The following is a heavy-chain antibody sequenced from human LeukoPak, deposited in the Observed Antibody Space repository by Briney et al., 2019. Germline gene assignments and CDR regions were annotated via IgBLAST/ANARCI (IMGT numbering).Heavy chain of an antibody. Sequence: AETLSLTCTVSGGSIRSYYWTWIRQPPGKGLEWTGYIYYTGTTNYNPSLKGRVTISVDTSKNQFSLKLSSVNAADTAVYYCARLVPALWYFDLWGRGTLVTVSS. CDR1: GGSIRSYY. CDR3: ARLVPALWYFDL. CDR2: IYYTGTT. V-gene: IGHV4-59*08. J-gene: IGHJ2*01. D-gene: IGHD6-13*01.